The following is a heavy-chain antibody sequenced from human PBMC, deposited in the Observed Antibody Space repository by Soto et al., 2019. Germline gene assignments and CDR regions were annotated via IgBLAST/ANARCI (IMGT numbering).Heavy chain of an antibody. Sequence: ASVKVSCKASGYTFTSYYMHWVRQAPGQGLEWMGIINPSGGSTSYAQKFQGSVTKTRDTSSSTVYMELSSLRSEDTAVYYCARVGGGTHYGTPRWGPGTLVTRSS. CDR2: INPSGGST. CDR3: ARVGGGTHYGTPR. CDR1: GYTFTSYY. V-gene: IGHV1-46*03. D-gene: IGHD4-17*01. J-gene: IGHJ4*02.